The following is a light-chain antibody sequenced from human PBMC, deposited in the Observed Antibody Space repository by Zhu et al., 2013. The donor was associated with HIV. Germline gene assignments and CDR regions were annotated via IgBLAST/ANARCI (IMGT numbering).Light chain of an antibody. V-gene: IGKV3-20*01. J-gene: IGKJ5*01. CDR3: QQYNHWPPLT. CDR2: GAS. Sequence: EIVLTQSPGTLSLSLGERATLSCRASQSVSSSYLAWYQQKPGQAPRLLMYGASSRATGIPDRFSGSGSRTQFSLTISSVQSEDFAVYFCQQYNHWPPLTFGQGTRLDI. CDR1: QSVSSSY.